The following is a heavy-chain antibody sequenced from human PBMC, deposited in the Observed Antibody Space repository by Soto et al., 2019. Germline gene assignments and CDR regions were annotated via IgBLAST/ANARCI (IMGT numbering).Heavy chain of an antibody. CDR3: TRDRSGANFQD. CDR1: GATFSGNF. Sequence: ASVKVSCTPSGATFSGNFFHWVRQAPGQGLEWMGWINPDNGDTNYAQKFQDRVTMTRDTSISTAYMDLSRLRSDDTAVYFCTRDRSGANFQDCGQRTLVTVSS. D-gene: IGHD3-10*01. J-gene: IGHJ1*01. CDR2: INPDNGDT. V-gene: IGHV1-2*02.